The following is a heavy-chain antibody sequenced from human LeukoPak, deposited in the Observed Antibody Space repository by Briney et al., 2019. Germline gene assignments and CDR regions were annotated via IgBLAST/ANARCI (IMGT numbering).Heavy chain of an antibody. J-gene: IGHJ5*02. Sequence: RPSETLSLTCTVSGYSISSGYYWSWIRQPPGKGLEWIGEINHSGSTNYNPSLKSRVTISVDTSKNQFSLKLSSVTAADTAVYYCAVMCCESSSWYFAANWFDPWGQGTLVTVSS. D-gene: IGHD6-13*01. CDR2: INHSGST. CDR3: AVMCCESSSWYFAANWFDP. V-gene: IGHV4-38-2*02. CDR1: GYSISSGYY.